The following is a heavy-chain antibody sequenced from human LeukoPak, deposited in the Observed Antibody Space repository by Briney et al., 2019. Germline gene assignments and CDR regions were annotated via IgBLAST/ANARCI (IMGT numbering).Heavy chain of an antibody. CDR1: GYTFTGYY. J-gene: IGHJ3*02. CDR2: INPNSGGT. D-gene: IGHD3-10*01. CDR3: ARGGTYYYGSGSPGGLNDASDI. V-gene: IGHV1-2*04. Sequence: ASVKVSCKASGYTFTGYYMHWVRQAPGQGLEWMGWINPNSGGTNYAQKFQGWVTMTRDTSISTAYMELSRLRSDDTAVYYCARGGTYYYGSGSPGGLNDASDIWGQGTMVTVSS.